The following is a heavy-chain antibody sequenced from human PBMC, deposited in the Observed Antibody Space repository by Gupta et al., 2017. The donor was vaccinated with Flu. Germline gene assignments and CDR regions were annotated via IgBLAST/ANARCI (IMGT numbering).Heavy chain of an antibody. J-gene: IGHJ4*02. D-gene: IGHD2-2*02. CDR2: ISSSSSYI. V-gene: IGHV3-21*01. Sequence: RQAPGKGLEWVSSISSSSSYIYYADSVKGRFTISRDNAKNSLYLQMNSLRAEDTAVYYCARAASSTSCYNSCWGQGTLVTVSS. CDR3: ARAASSTSCYNSC.